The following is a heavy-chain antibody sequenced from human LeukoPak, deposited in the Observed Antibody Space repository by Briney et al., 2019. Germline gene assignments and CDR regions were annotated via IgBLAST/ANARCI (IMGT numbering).Heavy chain of an antibody. CDR2: ISGSGGST. CDR1: GFTFSSYA. CDR3: AKDLSDYVWGSYRYLDVGDY. Sequence: GGSLRLSCAASGFTFSSYAMSWVRQAPGKGLEWVSAISGSGGSTYYADSVKGRFTISRDNSKNTLYLQMNSLRAEDTAVYYCAKDLSDYVWGSYRYLDVGDYWGQGTLVTVSS. J-gene: IGHJ4*02. D-gene: IGHD3-16*02. V-gene: IGHV3-23*01.